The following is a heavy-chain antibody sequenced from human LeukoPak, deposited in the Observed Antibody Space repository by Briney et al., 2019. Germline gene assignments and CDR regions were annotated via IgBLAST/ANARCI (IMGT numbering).Heavy chain of an antibody. CDR2: IIPFFGTA. CDR1: GGTFSSYA. J-gene: IGHJ4*02. D-gene: IGHD6-13*01. CDR3: ARERPPGDSSSWFLEGYFDI. Sequence: SVNVSCKASGGTFSSYAITWVRQAPGQGLEWMGRIIPFFGTANYAQKFQGRVTITTDESTSTAYMELSILRTDDTAVYYCARERPPGDSSSWFLEGYFDIWGQGTLVTVSS. V-gene: IGHV1-69*05.